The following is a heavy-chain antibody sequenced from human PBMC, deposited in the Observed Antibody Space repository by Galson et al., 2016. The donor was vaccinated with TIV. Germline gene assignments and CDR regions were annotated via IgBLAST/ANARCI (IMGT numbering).Heavy chain of an antibody. J-gene: IGHJ4*02. CDR3: AKDWWVTYTDRPFFEF. D-gene: IGHD2-15*01. CDR2: MYFPGNI. CDR1: GAPITDSY. V-gene: IGHV4-4*07. Sequence: LSLTCTVSGAPITDSYWSWIRQPAGKGLEWIGRMYFPGNINYNPSLGSRVSMSADTSNNQFSLELSSVTAADTAVYYCAKDWWVTYTDRPFFEFWGQGILVTVSS.